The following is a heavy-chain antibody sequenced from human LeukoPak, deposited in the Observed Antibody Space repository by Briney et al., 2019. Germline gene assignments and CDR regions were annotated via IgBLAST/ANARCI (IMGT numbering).Heavy chain of an antibody. J-gene: IGHJ6*03. CDR2: ISWDGGST. V-gene: IGHV3-43D*04. D-gene: IGHD5-18*01. CDR3: AKDSRYSYGWYDYYMDV. CDR1: GFTFDDYA. Sequence: GGSLRLSCAASGFTFDDYAMHWVRQAPGKGLEWVSLISWDGGSTYYADSVKGRFTISRDNSKNSLYLQMNSLRAEDTALYYCAKDSRYSYGWYDYYMDVWGKGTTVTVSS.